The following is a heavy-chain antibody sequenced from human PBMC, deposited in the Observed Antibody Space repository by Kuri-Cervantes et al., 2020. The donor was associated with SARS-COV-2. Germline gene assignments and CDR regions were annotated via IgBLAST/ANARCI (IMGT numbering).Heavy chain of an antibody. CDR3: ARDLGDGYNFAGDAFDI. CDR2: IIPIFGTA. Sequence: SVKVSCKAPETTFPNYDINWVRQATGRGLEWMGGIIPIFGTANYAQKFQGRVTITTDESTSTAYMELSSLRSEDTAVYYCARDLGDGYNFAGDAFDIWGQGTMVTVSS. J-gene: IGHJ3*02. CDR1: ETTFPNYD. V-gene: IGHV1-69*05. D-gene: IGHD5-24*01.